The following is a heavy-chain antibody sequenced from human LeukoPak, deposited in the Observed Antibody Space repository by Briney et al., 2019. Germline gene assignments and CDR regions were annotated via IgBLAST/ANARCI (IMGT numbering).Heavy chain of an antibody. CDR1: GFTFSTNA. CDR3: TKRIDGAGSYYIDF. CDR2: ISFGSDYR. V-gene: IGHV3-21*04. Sequence: PGGSLRLSCVASGFTFSTNAIDWVRQAPGKGLQWVAAISFGSDYRFYADSVKGRFTISRDNAKNSVYLQMDSLRAEDTAVYYCTKRIDGAGSYYIDFWGQGTVVTVSS. J-gene: IGHJ4*02. D-gene: IGHD3-10*01.